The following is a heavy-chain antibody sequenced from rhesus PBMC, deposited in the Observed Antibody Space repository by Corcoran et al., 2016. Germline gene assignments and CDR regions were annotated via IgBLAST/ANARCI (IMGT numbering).Heavy chain of an antibody. Sequence: QVQLQESGPGLVKPSETLSLTCAVSGYSISSGYGWSWIRQPPGKGLAWIGYICGISGSTNYNPSLKSRVTMSKDTAKNQFSLKLSSVTAADTAMYYCARCIAAVSDYYGLDAWGQGVVVTVSS. D-gene: IGHD6-13*01. CDR1: GYSISSGYG. CDR2: ICGISGST. V-gene: IGHV4-127*01. J-gene: IGHJ6*01. CDR3: ARCIAAVSDYYGLDA.